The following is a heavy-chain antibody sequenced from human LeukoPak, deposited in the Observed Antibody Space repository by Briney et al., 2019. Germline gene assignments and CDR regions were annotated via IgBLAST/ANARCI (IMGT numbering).Heavy chain of an antibody. V-gene: IGHV1-69*13. CDR1: GGTFSNYA. CDR2: IIPIFGTR. Sequence: ASVKVSCKASGGTFSNYAISWVRQAPGQGLEWMGGIIPIFGTRNYAQNFQGRVTITADESTSTAYMELSSLRSEDTAVYYCATSYYDILTGYYKRYFQHWGQGTLVTVSS. D-gene: IGHD3-9*01. CDR3: ATSYYDILTGYYKRYFQH. J-gene: IGHJ1*01.